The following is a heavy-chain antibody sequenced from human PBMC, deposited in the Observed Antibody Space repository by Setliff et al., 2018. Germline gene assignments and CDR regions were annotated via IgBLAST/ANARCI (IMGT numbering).Heavy chain of an antibody. J-gene: IGHJ4*02. CDR1: GLTFSSYD. Sequence: PGGSLRLSCAASGLTFSSYDMNWVRQAPGEGLEWVSTITSSGGDTYYADSVKGRFIVSRDNSKSTLYLQMNSLRAEDTAIYYCAKDGVGPTYTYFFDYWGQGTQVTVSS. V-gene: IGHV3-23*01. CDR3: AKDGVGPTYTYFFDY. CDR2: ITSSGGDT. D-gene: IGHD1-26*01.